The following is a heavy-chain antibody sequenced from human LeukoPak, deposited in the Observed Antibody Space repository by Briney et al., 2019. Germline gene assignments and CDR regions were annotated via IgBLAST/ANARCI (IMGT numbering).Heavy chain of an antibody. J-gene: IGHJ3*02. CDR3: AKGSYSSSWYHAFDI. CDR1: GFTFSSYG. CDR2: ISYDGSNK. Sequence: GGSLRLSCAASGFTFSSYGMHWVRQAPGKGLEWGAVISYDGSNKYYADSVKGRFTISRDNSKNTLYLQMNSLRAEDTAVYYCAKGSYSSSWYHAFDIWGQGTMVNVSS. D-gene: IGHD6-13*01. V-gene: IGHV3-30*18.